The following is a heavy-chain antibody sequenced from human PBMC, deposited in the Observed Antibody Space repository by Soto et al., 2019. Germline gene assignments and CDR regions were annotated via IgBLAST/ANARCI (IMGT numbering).Heavy chain of an antibody. CDR2: IKQDGSEK. J-gene: IGHJ4*02. CDR3: ARVSSGWYGYDY. CDR1: GFTFSSYC. V-gene: IGHV3-7*04. D-gene: IGHD6-19*01. Sequence: EVQLVESGGGLVQPGGSLRLSCAASGFTFSSYCMSWVRQAPGKGLEWVANIKQDGSEKYYADSVKGRFTISRDNAKNSLYLQSNSPRAEDTGVYYCARVSSGWYGYDYWGQGTLVTVSS.